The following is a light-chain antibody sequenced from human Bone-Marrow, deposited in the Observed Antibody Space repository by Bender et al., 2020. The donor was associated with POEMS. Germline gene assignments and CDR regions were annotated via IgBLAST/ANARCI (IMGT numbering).Light chain of an antibody. Sequence: QSALTQPASVSGSPGQSITISCTGTSTDIGTYPYVSWYQQHPGKAPKLMIFDVTNRPSGVSDRFSGSKSGTTASLTISGLQAEDEADYYCCSYAAGSAYVFGTGTKVTVL. CDR3: CSYAAGSAYV. CDR1: STDIGTYPY. V-gene: IGLV2-23*02. J-gene: IGLJ1*01. CDR2: DVT.